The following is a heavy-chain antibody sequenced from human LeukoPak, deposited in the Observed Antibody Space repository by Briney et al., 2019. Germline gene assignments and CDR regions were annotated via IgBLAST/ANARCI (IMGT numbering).Heavy chain of an antibody. D-gene: IGHD6-19*01. J-gene: IGHJ6*02. CDR3: AKDRSSGWYGGHYGMDV. Sequence: GGSLRLSCAASGFTFDDYAMHWVRQAPGKGLEWVSGISWNSGSIGYADSVKGRFTISRDNAKNSLYLQMNSLRAEDTALYYCAKDRSSGWYGGHYGMDVWGQGTTVTVSS. V-gene: IGHV3-9*01. CDR2: ISWNSGSI. CDR1: GFTFDDYA.